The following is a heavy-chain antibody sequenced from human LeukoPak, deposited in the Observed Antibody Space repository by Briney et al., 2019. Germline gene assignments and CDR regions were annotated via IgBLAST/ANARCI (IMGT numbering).Heavy chain of an antibody. CDR2: ISGSGGST. J-gene: IGHJ4*02. CDR3: ASDRASYYYGSGSYYSPY. CDR1: GFTFSSYA. Sequence: PGGSLRLSCAASGFTFSSYAMSWVRHAPGKGLELVSAISGSGGSTYYADSVKGRFTISRDNSKNTLYLQMNSLRAEDTAVYYCASDRASYYYGSGSYYSPYWGQGTLVTVSS. V-gene: IGHV3-23*01. D-gene: IGHD3-10*01.